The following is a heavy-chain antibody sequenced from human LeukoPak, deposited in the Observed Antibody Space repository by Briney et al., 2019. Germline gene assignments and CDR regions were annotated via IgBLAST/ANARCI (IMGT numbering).Heavy chain of an antibody. Sequence: GGSLRLSCEASGFTFSSYEMTWVRQAPGKGLEWVSYISSSGSTIYYADSVKGRFTISRDNAKNSLYLQMNSLRAEDTAVYYCARDLRYYDSSGYYPPGHWGPGTLVTGSS. CDR2: ISSSGSTI. D-gene: IGHD3-22*01. V-gene: IGHV3-48*03. CDR1: GFTFSSYE. CDR3: ARDLRYYDSSGYYPPGH. J-gene: IGHJ4*02.